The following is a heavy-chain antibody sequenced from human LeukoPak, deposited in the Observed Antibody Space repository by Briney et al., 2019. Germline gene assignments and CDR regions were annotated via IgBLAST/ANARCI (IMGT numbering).Heavy chain of an antibody. D-gene: IGHD3-16*02. Sequence: SETLSLTCTVSGGSISSYYWSWIRQPPGKGLEWIGYIYYGGSTNYNPSLKSRVTISVDTSKNQFSLKLSSVTAADTAVYYCARGLPHYDYVWGSYRYLARFDYWGQGTLVTVSS. J-gene: IGHJ4*02. CDR1: GGSISSYY. CDR2: IYYGGST. CDR3: ARGLPHYDYVWGSYRYLARFDY. V-gene: IGHV4-59*08.